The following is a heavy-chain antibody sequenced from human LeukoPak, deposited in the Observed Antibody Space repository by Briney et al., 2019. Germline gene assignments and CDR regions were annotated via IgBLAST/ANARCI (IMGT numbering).Heavy chain of an antibody. CDR1: GFTVSINS. V-gene: IGHV3-53*05. J-gene: IGHJ3*02. CDR3: AKQWSGGVIPDAFDI. Sequence: GGSLRLSCTVSGFTVSINSMSWVRQAPGKGLEWVSFIYSGGNTHYSDSVKGRFTISRDNAKNSLYLQMNSLRDEDTAVYYCAKQWSGGVIPDAFDIWGQGTMVTVSS. D-gene: IGHD3-16*02. CDR2: IYSGGNT.